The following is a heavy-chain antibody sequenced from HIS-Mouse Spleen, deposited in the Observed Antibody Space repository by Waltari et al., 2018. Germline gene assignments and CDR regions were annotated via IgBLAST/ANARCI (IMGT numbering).Heavy chain of an antibody. CDR1: GFTFSGYS. CDR2: ISSSSSYI. J-gene: IGHJ3*02. V-gene: IGHV3-21*01. CDR3: ARRLLTGDAFDI. Sequence: EVQLVQSGGGLVKPGGSLRRSCAASGFTFSGYSMNWGRQAPGKGLEWVSSISSSSSYIYYADSVKGRFTISRDNAKNSLYLQMNSLRAEDTAVYYCARRLLTGDAFDIWGQGTMVTVSS. D-gene: IGHD7-27*01.